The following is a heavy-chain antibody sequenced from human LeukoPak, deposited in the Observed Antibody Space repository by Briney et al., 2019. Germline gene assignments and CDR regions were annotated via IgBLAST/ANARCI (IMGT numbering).Heavy chain of an antibody. CDR2: IKLDGSEK. D-gene: IGHD2-2*01. J-gene: IGHJ4*02. V-gene: IGHV3-7*01. Sequence: GGSLRLSCAASGFTFSSYWMSWVRQAPGKGLEWVANIKLDGSEKYYVDSVKGRFTISRDNVKNSLYLQMNSLRAEDTAVYYCARERPTSASAFDYWGQGTLVTVSS. CDR1: GFTFSSYW. CDR3: ARERPTSASAFDY.